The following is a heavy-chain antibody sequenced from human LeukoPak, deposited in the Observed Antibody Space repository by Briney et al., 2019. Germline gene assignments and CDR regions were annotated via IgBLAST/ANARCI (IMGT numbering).Heavy chain of an antibody. CDR2: IYYSGST. Sequence: SETLSLTCTVSGGSISSSSCYWGWIRQPPGKGLEWIGSIYYSGSTYYNPSFKSRVTISVDTSKNQFSLKLSSVTAADTAVYYCASSPYYYYYMDVWGKGTTVTVSS. V-gene: IGHV4-39*01. CDR3: ASSPYYYYYMDV. CDR1: GGSISSSSCY. J-gene: IGHJ6*03.